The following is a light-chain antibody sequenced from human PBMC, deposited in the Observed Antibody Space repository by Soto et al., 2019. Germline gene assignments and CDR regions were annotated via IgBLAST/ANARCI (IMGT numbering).Light chain of an antibody. V-gene: IGKV2-30*02. Sequence: VVVSQTPITLPVTLGQPASISCRSNQSLVHSDGIAYFSWFQQRPGRSPRRLIYKVSNRDSGVPSRFSCSGSGTDYALKVCVVESGDVVCYYCVQAALWPNTF. J-gene: IGKJ5*01. CDR2: KVS. CDR1: QSLVHSDGIAY. CDR3: VQAALWPNT.